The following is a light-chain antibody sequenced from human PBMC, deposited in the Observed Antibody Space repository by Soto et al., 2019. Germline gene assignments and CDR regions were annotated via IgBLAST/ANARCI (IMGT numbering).Light chain of an antibody. V-gene: IGKV1-6*01. J-gene: IGKJ4*01. CDR2: AAS. Sequence: AIQMTQSPSSLSASVGDRVTITCRASQGIRNDLGWYQQKPGEAPKLLIYAASSLQRGVPSRFSGSGSGTDFTLTISSLQPEDCATYYCLQDYNYPLTFGGGTKVDIK. CDR1: QGIRND. CDR3: LQDYNYPLT.